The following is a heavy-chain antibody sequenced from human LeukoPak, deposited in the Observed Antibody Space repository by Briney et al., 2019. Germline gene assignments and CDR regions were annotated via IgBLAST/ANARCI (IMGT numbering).Heavy chain of an antibody. J-gene: IGHJ4*02. CDR3: ARYGSSPATYFDC. CDR2: VYYDGGT. CDR1: GGSISGYY. V-gene: IGHV4-59*01. D-gene: IGHD5-18*01. Sequence: SETLSLTCSVSGGSISGYYWSWIRQPPGKGLEWIGWVYYDGGTSYNPSLKNRVSISVDTSKNQFSLKLSSVTAADTAMYYCARYGSSPATYFDCWGQGPLVAVSS.